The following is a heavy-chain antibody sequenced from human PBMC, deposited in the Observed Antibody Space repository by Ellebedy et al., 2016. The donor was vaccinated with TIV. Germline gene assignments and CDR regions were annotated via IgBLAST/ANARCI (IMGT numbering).Heavy chain of an antibody. CDR1: GFTFSSYA. V-gene: IGHV3-30*18. CDR2: ISYDGSEK. J-gene: IGHJ4*02. Sequence: GESLKISCAASGFTFSSYAMFWVRQAPGKGLEWVAVISYDGSEKYCEDSVKGRFTISRDNSKNTLYLQMNSLRVEDTAVYYCVKELGGITVIEVADPYYDLWGQGTLVTVSS. D-gene: IGHD3-22*01. CDR3: VKELGGITVIEVADPYYDL.